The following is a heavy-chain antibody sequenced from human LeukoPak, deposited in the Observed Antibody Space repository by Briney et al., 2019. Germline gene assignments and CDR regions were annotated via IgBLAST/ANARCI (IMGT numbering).Heavy chain of an antibody. CDR1: GFTFSETW. V-gene: IGHV3-7*03. Sequence: GGSLRLSCVVSGFTFSETWMSWVRQAPGKGLGWVASLNLDGSDKYYVDSVKGRFTISRDNAKNSLYLQMDSLRVEDTAVYYCAKGKRYPDYWGQGTLVTVSS. CDR3: AKGKRYPDY. CDR2: LNLDGSDK. J-gene: IGHJ4*02. D-gene: IGHD1-1*01.